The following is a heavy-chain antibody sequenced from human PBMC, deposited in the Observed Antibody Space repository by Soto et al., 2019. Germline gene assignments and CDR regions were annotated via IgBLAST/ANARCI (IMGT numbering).Heavy chain of an antibody. J-gene: IGHJ4*02. D-gene: IGHD3-9*01. Sequence: SETLSLTCAVYGGSFSGYYWSWIRQPPGKGLEWIGEINHSGSTCYNPSLESRVTISVDKSKNQFSLKLMSLSAADTAVYYCGRLEGLATISYYFGYWGQGALVTVSS. CDR2: INHSGST. CDR1: GGSFSGYY. V-gene: IGHV4-34*01. CDR3: GRLEGLATISYYFGY.